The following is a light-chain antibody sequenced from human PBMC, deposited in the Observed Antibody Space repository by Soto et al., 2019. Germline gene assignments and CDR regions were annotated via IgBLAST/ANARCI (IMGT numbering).Light chain of an antibody. CDR1: ASNVGSTY. Sequence: QLVLTQPPSASGTPGQRVSISCSGSASNVGSTYVFWYQQVPGTAPTLLIYKNNQRPSGVSDRFSGSKSGTSASLTISGLRVDDEADYYCASWDNDLNGPIFGGGTKVTVL. V-gene: IGLV1-47*01. CDR2: KNN. CDR3: ASWDNDLNGPI. J-gene: IGLJ2*01.